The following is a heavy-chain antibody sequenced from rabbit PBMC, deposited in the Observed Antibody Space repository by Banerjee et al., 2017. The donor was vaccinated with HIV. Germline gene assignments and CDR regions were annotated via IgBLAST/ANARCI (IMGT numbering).Heavy chain of an antibody. Sequence: QSLEESGGDLVKPGASLTLTCTASGLDFSSNAMCWVRQAPGKGLEWIACIDGGSSGSTYYASWAKGRFTISKTSSTTVTLQMTSLTAADTATYFCARDWTGGYTPYAIEFSLWGPGTLVTVS. J-gene: IGHJ4*01. D-gene: IGHD6-1*01. CDR2: IDGGSSGST. CDR3: ARDWTGGYTPYAIEFSL. CDR1: GLDFSSNA. V-gene: IGHV1S40*01.